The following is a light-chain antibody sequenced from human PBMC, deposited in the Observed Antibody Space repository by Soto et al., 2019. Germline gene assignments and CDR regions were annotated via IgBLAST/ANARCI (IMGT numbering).Light chain of an antibody. CDR2: VAS. Sequence: DIQMTQSPSSLSASVGDRVTITCRASQSISSYLNWYQAKPGNAPKLLIYVASSLQSGVPSRFSGSGSGTDFTLTISSLQPEDFATYYCQHYNSYSEAFGQGTKVELK. J-gene: IGKJ1*01. V-gene: IGKV1-39*01. CDR3: QHYNSYSEA. CDR1: QSISSY.